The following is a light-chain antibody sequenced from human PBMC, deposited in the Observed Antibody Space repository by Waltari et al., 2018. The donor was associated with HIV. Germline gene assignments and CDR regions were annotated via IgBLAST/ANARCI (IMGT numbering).Light chain of an antibody. CDR1: RLRSYY. CDR2: GKN. Sequence: SSELTQDPAVSVALGPTVRITCHGDRLRSYYSSRYQQKPERATVLVIYGKNNRPSGFPDRFAGSRSGKTASLTITGAQAEEEADYYCNSRDSSGNHLVVGGGTKLTVL. V-gene: IGLV3-19*01. CDR3: NSRDSSGNHLV. J-gene: IGLJ2*01.